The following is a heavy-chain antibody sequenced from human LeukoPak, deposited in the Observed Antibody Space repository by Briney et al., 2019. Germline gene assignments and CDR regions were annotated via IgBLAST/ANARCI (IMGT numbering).Heavy chain of an antibody. J-gene: IGHJ4*02. D-gene: IGHD3-10*01. CDR2: IIPIFGTA. CDR3: ARDPGIGYFDY. Sequence: SVKVSRKASGGTFSSYAISWVRQAPGQGLEWMGGIIPIFGTANYAQKFQGRVTITADESTSTAYMELSSLRSEDTAVYYCARDPGIGYFDYWGQGTLVSVSS. CDR1: GGTFSSYA. V-gene: IGHV1-69*13.